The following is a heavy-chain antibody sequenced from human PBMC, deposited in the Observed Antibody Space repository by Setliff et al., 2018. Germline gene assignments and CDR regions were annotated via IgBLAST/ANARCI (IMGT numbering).Heavy chain of an antibody. D-gene: IGHD6-19*01. CDR1: GGSISSYY. J-gene: IGHJ4*02. CDR3: ARGGWDYHFDY. Sequence: SETLSLTCTVSGGSISSYYWSWIRQPPGKGLGWIGYIYYSGSTNYNPSLKSRVTISVDTSKNQFSLKLSSVTAADTAVYYCARGGWDYHFDYWGQGTLVTVSS. CDR2: IYYSGST. V-gene: IGHV4-59*01.